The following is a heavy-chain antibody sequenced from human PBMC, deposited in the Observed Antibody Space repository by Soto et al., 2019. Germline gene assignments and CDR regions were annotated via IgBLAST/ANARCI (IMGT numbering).Heavy chain of an antibody. V-gene: IGHV3-30-3*01. CDR3: TRPRMTTTTRYHGIAV. Sequence: QVQLVESGGGVVQPGGSLRLSCSASGFTFSRYAMHWVRQAPGEGLDWVAVVSFDVSNEYYSESVRGRFNISRDTSKNPQYMQINSLRPEDTAVYFRTRPRMTTTTRYHGIAVWGRGTTVTVSS. CDR1: GFTFSRYA. CDR2: VSFDVSNE. J-gene: IGHJ6*02. D-gene: IGHD4-17*01.